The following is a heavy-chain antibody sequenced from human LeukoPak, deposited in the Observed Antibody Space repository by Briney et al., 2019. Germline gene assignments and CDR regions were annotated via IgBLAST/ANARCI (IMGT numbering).Heavy chain of an antibody. CDR1: GFTFSSYA. CDR3: ARDRDSSARMDV. CDR2: ISSNGGST. V-gene: IGHV3-64*01. J-gene: IGHJ6*03. D-gene: IGHD6-25*01. Sequence: GGSLRLSCAASGFTFSSYAMHWVRQAPGKGLEYVSAISSNGGSTYYANSVKGRFTISRDNSKNTLYLQMGSLRAEDMAVYYCARDRDSSARMDVWGKGTTVTVSS.